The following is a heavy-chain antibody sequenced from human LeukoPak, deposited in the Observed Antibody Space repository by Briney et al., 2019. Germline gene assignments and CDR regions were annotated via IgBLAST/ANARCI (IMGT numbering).Heavy chain of an antibody. CDR1: GGSFSGYY. Sequence: SETLSLTCAVYGGSFSGYYWSWIRQPPGKGLEWIGEINHSGSTNYNPSLKSRVTISVDTSKNQFSLKLSSVTAADTAVYYCARATRPHFDYWGQGTLVTVSS. CDR3: ARATRPHFDY. D-gene: IGHD6-6*01. J-gene: IGHJ4*02. CDR2: INHSGST. V-gene: IGHV4-34*01.